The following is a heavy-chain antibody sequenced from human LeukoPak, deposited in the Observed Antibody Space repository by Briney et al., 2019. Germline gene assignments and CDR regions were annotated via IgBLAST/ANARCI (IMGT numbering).Heavy chain of an antibody. CDR1: GYTFTGYY. CDR3: ARRTTLLTD. D-gene: IGHD2-15*01. V-gene: IGHV1-2*02. J-gene: IGHJ3*01. Sequence: ALVKVSCKTSGYTFTGYYMHWVRQAPGQGLEWMGWISPNSGDTNYAQKFQGRVTMTRDTSISTAYMELSSLRSDDTAVYYCARRTTLLTDWGQGTMVTVSS. CDR2: ISPNSGDT.